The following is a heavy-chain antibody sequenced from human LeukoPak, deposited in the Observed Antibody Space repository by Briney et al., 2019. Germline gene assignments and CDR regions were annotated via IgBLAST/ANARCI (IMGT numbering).Heavy chain of an antibody. V-gene: IGHV1-69*05. CDR3: VRRLNYYDSSGYPSSSDY. CDR2: IIPIFGTA. Sequence: SVKVSCKASGGTFSSYAISWVRQAPGQGLEWMGRIIPIFGTANYAQKFQGRVTITTDESTSTAYMELSSLRSEDTAVYYCVRRLNYYDSSGYPSSSDYWGQGTLVTVSS. D-gene: IGHD3-22*01. CDR1: GGTFSSYA. J-gene: IGHJ4*02.